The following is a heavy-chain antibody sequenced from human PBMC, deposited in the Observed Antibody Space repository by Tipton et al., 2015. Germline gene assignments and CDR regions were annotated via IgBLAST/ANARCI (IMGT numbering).Heavy chain of an antibody. Sequence: LRLSCTVSGRSIKSGGHYWSWIRHHPGKGLEFIGHIYYSGTTYYNPSLKSRVTISVDTSKNQFSLELTSVTAADTAVYYCARSPPGDYEYIEYWGQGTLVTVSS. CDR1: GRSIKSGGHY. V-gene: IGHV4-31*02. CDR3: ARSPPGDYEYIEY. J-gene: IGHJ1*01. CDR2: IYYSGTT. D-gene: IGHD3-16*01.